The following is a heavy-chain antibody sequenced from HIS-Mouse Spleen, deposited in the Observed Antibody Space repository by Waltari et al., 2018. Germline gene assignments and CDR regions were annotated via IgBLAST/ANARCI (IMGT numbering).Heavy chain of an antibody. CDR2: IYYSGVT. V-gene: IGHV4-39*07. J-gene: IGHJ2*01. Sequence: QLQLQESGPGLVKPSETLSLTCTVSGGSISSSSYYWGWIRQPPGKGLEWIGSIYYSGVTYYIPSLKSRGTISVDTSKNQFSLKLSSVTAADTAVYYCAREIPYSSSWYDWYFDLWGRGTLVTVSS. CDR1: GGSISSSSYY. D-gene: IGHD6-13*01. CDR3: AREIPYSSSWYDWYFDL.